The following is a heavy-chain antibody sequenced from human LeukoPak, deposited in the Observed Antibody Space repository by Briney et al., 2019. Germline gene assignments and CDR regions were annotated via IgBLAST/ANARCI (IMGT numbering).Heavy chain of an antibody. CDR2: ISGSGGDT. V-gene: IGHV3-23*01. J-gene: IGHJ4*02. D-gene: IGHD3-22*01. CDR3: AKETGYYYDSSGPGDY. CDR1: GFTFNSYA. Sequence: GGSLRLSCAASGFTFNSYAMIWVRQAPGKGLEWVSGISGSGGDTHYAESVKGRFTISRDNSKNTLYLQMNSLRAEDTAVYYCAKETGYYYDSSGPGDYWGQGTLVTVSS.